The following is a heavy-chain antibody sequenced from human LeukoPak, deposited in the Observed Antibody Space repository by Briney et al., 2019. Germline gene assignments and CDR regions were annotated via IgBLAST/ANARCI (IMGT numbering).Heavy chain of an antibody. Sequence: ASVKVSCKASGYTFTSYGISWVRQAPGQRLEWMGWINAGNGNTKYSQKFQGRVTITRDTSASTAYMELSSLRSEDTAVYYCARTPPVYYDSSGYYVPRGNWFDPWGQGTLVTVSS. V-gene: IGHV1-3*01. J-gene: IGHJ5*02. CDR2: INAGNGNT. CDR3: ARTPPVYYDSSGYYVPRGNWFDP. D-gene: IGHD3-22*01. CDR1: GYTFTSYG.